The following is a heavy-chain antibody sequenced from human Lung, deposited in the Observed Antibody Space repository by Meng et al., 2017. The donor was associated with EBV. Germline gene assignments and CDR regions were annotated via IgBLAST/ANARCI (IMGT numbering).Heavy chain of an antibody. V-gene: IGHV4-4*02. Sequence: VRLLGPGAARVEPSGALPPICCAAAASFSNTSCWRGVGQPPGEGLVWIGEISHSGTTNYTPSLMSRVTISVDKSKNQFSLKLTSVTAADTAVYYCARIEGYDRLYYVGQWGRGTLVTVSS. J-gene: IGHJ4*02. CDR3: ARIEGYDRLYYVGQ. CDR2: ISHSGTT. D-gene: IGHD5-12*01. CDR1: AASFSNTSC.